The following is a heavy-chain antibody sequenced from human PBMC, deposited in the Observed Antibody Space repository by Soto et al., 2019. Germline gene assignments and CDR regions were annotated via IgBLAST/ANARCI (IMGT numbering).Heavy chain of an antibody. V-gene: IGHV4-4*07. J-gene: IGHJ5*02. CDR1: GDSISNSH. CDR3: VRDKGMADL. Sequence: QVHLQESGPGLVKPSETLSLSCTISGDSISNSHWSWIRQPAGKGLEWIGRVYTSGATNYNPSLDSRVTMSVDTSNNHVSLKLTSVTAADTAVYYCVRDKGMADLWGKGTLVSVSS. D-gene: IGHD6-13*01. CDR2: VYTSGAT.